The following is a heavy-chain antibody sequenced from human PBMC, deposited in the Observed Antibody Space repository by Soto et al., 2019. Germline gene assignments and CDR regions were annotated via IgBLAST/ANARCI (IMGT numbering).Heavy chain of an antibody. V-gene: IGHV1-46*01. CDR3: AGAAQSGWAFDY. CDR1: GYTFTSYY. J-gene: IGHJ4*02. Sequence: GASVKFSCKASGYTFTSYYMHWVRQAPGQGLEWMGIINPSGGSTSYAQKFQGRVTMTRDTSTSTVYMELSSLRSEDTAVYYCAGAAQSGWAFDYWGQGTLVTVSS. CDR2: INPSGGST. D-gene: IGHD6-19*01.